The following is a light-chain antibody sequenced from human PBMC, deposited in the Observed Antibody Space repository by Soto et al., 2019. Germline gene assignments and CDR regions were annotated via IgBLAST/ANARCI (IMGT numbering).Light chain of an antibody. CDR3: NSYVGNTNNVV. V-gene: IGLV2-8*01. J-gene: IGLJ2*01. CDR2: EVN. Sequence: QSALTQPPSASGSPGQSVTISCTGTGSDVGGNNYVSWYQQHPGKAPKLMIYEVNKRPSGVPDRFSGSKSGNTASLTVSGVQADDEADYYCNSYVGNTNNVVFGGGTKHTVL. CDR1: GSDVGGNNY.